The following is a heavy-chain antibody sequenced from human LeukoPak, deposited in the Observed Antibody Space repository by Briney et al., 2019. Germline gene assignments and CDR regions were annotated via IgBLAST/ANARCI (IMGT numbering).Heavy chain of an antibody. CDR1: GYTFTGYY. D-gene: IGHD2-15*01. Sequence: ASVKVSCKASGYTFTGYYMHWVRQAPGQGLEWMGWINPNSGGTNYAQKFQGRVTMTTDTSTSTAYMELRSLRSDDTAVYYCARACSGGSCAAPLDYWGQGTLVTVSS. CDR3: ARACSGGSCAAPLDY. J-gene: IGHJ4*02. V-gene: IGHV1-2*02. CDR2: INPNSGGT.